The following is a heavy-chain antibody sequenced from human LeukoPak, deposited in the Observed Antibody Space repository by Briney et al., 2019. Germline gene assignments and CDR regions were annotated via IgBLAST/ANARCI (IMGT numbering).Heavy chain of an antibody. Sequence: SETLSLTCAVYGGSFSGYFWSWIRPPPGKGLEWIGEINHSGSTNYNPSLKSRVTISVDTSKNQFSLKLSSVTAADTAVYYCARLNYCSGGSCYTSFFDYWGQGTLVTVSS. J-gene: IGHJ4*02. CDR2: INHSGST. CDR3: ARLNYCSGGSCYTSFFDY. CDR1: GGSFSGYF. D-gene: IGHD2-15*01. V-gene: IGHV4-34*01.